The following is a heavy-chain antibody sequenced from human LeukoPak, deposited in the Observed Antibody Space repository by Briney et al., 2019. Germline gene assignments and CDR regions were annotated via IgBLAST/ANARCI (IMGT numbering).Heavy chain of an antibody. CDR1: GYTFTVYF. V-gene: IGHV1-2*02. CDR3: ARELNYDSSGYYFDY. CDR2: INPNSGGT. D-gene: IGHD3-22*01. J-gene: IGHJ4*02. Sequence: ASVKVSCKATGYTFTVYFMHWVRQAPGQGLEWMGWINPNSGGTNYAQKFQGRVTMTRDTSISTAYMELSRLRSDDTAVYYCARELNYDSSGYYFDYWGQGTLVTVSS.